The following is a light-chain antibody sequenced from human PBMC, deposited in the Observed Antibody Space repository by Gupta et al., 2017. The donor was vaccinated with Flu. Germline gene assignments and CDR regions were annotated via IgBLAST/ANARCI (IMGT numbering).Light chain of an antibody. J-gene: IGKJ4*01. Sequence: PSPLSASVGDRVTIPCRASKSITTYLNWYQQKPGKAPNLLINAASSLKSGVPLRFSGDGSGTEFTLTISRLQPEDFATYYCQQSYIFPLTFGGGTKVQI. CDR2: AAS. CDR1: KSITTY. V-gene: IGKV1-39*01. CDR3: QQSYIFPLT.